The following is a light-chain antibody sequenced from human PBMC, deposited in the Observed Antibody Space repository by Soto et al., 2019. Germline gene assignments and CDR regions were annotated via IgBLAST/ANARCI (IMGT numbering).Light chain of an antibody. CDR1: QSISSN. CDR2: GAS. V-gene: IGKV3-15*01. J-gene: IGKJ1*01. CDR3: QEYDKWPGT. Sequence: EIVMTQSPSTLSASPGERATLSCRASQSISSNLAWFQQKPGQAPRLLIYGASTRATGIPARFSGSGSGTEFTVTISSLQSEDFAVYYCQEYDKWPGTFGQGTKVEIK.